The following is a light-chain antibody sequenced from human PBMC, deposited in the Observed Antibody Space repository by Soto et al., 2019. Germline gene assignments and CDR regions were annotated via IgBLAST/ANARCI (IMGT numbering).Light chain of an antibody. CDR1: QSLLRSDGYSY. Sequence: DIVMTQSPVSLPVTPGEPAFISCRSSQSLLRSDGYSYLEWYRQKSGQSPQLLIHLGSIRASRVPDRFSGSVSRTDFTLKISRVEADDVGVYFCMQSRQAPPTFRGGPKVELK. V-gene: IGKV2-28*01. CDR3: MQSRQAPPT. CDR2: LGS. J-gene: IGKJ4*01.